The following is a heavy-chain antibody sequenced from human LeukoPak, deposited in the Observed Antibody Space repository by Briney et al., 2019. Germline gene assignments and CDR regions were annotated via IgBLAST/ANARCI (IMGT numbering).Heavy chain of an antibody. CDR3: ARVGGSVGDY. V-gene: IGHV4-34*01. J-gene: IGHJ4*02. Sequence: PSETLSLTCAVYGGSFSGYYWSWIRQPPGKGLEWIGEINHSGSTNYNPSLKSRVTISVDTSKNQFSLKLSSVTAADTAVYYCARVGGSVGDYWGQGTLVTVS. D-gene: IGHD3-10*01. CDR1: GGSFSGYY. CDR2: INHSGST.